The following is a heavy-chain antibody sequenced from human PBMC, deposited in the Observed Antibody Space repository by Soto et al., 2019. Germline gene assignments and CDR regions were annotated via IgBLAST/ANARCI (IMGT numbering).Heavy chain of an antibody. D-gene: IGHD5-12*01. CDR2: INPSGGST. CDR1: GYTFTSYY. J-gene: IGHJ3*02. Sequence: GASVKVSCKASGYTFTSYYMHWVRQAPGQGLEWMGIINPSGGSTSYAQKFQGRVTMTRDTSTSTVYMELSSLRSEDTAVYYCARDLGYDYARDAFDIWGQGTMVTVSS. CDR3: ARDLGYDYARDAFDI. V-gene: IGHV1-46*03.